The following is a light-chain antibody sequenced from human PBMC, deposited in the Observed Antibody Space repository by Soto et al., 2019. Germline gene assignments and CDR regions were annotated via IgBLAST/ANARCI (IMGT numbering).Light chain of an antibody. CDR2: DTS. Sequence: ILLTQSTRPLSLSPGERATLSCRASQSVSSCLAWFQQTPGQAPRLLIYDTSNRAAGIPDRFSGSGSGTDFTLTISSLEIEDFAIYYCQHRSEWSTTFGQGTNVDIK. V-gene: IGKV3-11*01. CDR1: QSVSSC. CDR3: QHRSEWSTT. J-gene: IGKJ1*01.